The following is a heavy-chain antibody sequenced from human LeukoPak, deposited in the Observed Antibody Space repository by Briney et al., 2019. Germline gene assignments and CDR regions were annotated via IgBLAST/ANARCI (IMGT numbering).Heavy chain of an antibody. V-gene: IGHV1-69*13. J-gene: IGHJ4*02. CDR1: GGTFSSYA. CDR3: ARGDFWSGNYPPFGY. Sequence: SVKVSCKASGGTFSSYAISWVRQAPGQGLEWMGGIIPIFGTANYAQKFQGRVTITADESTSTAYMELSSLRSEDTAVYYCARGDFWSGNYPPFGYWGQGTLVTVSS. D-gene: IGHD3-3*01. CDR2: IIPIFGTA.